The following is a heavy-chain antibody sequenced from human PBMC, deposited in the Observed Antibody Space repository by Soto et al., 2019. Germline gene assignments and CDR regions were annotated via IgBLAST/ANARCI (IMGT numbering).Heavy chain of an antibody. Sequence: SGPTLVNPTQTLTLTCTFSGFSLSTSGVGVGWIRQPPGKALEWLALIYWNDDKRYSPSLKSRLTITKDTSKNQVVLTMTNMDPVDTATYYCAHTLYDFWSGYFDNPWGQGTLVTVSS. CDR1: GFSLSTSGVG. J-gene: IGHJ5*02. CDR3: AHTLYDFWSGYFDNP. V-gene: IGHV2-5*01. D-gene: IGHD3-3*01. CDR2: IYWNDDK.